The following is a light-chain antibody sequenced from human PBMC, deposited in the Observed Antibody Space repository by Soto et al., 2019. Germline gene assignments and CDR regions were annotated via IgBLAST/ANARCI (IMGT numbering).Light chain of an antibody. CDR3: QQYNNWPPLT. CDR2: GAY. V-gene: IGKV3-15*01. CDR1: QSVSSN. Sequence: IVMTQSPATLSLSPGERATISCRASQSVSSNLAWYQHKPGQAPMLLIYGAYSSATGVPARFSGSGSGTAVTLTIISLQSDDVAVYYCQQYNNWPPLTFGGGTKVEIK. J-gene: IGKJ4*01.